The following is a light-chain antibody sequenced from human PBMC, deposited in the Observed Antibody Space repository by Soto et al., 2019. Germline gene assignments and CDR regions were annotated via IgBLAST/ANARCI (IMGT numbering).Light chain of an antibody. CDR2: GNS. CDR3: QSYDSSLTCVV. CDR1: TSNIGAGYG. Sequence: QSVLTQPPSVSGATRQRVTSSCTGSTSNIGAGYGVHWYQHLPGTAPKLLMYGNSIRPSGVPDRFSGSKSGTSASLAITGLQADDEADYYCQSYDSSLTCVVFGGGTKLTVL. V-gene: IGLV1-40*01. J-gene: IGLJ2*01.